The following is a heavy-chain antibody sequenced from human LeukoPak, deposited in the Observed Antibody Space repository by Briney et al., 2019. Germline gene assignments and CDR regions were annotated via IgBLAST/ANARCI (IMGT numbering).Heavy chain of an antibody. J-gene: IGHJ4*02. V-gene: IGHV5-51*01. Sequence: ESLKISCKGSGYSFISYWIAWVRQMPGKGLEWMGIIYPGDSETRYSPSFQGQVTISADKSISTAYLQWNSLKASDTAMYYCARHEEGQTGDYWGQGTLVTVSS. CDR3: ARHEEGQTGDY. CDR2: IYPGDSET. CDR1: GYSFISYW.